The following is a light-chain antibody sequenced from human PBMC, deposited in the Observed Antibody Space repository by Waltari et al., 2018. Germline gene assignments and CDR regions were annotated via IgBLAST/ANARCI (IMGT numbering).Light chain of an antibody. V-gene: IGLV2-14*03. J-gene: IGLJ2*01. CDR3: ISYTTSDTMI. CDR1: SSYVGAYNY. Sequence: QSALTQPASVSGSPGPSITISCTGTSSYVGAYNYVSWYQQHPGKVPKLIIYDVSHRPSGVSFRFSGSKSDNTASLTISGLQAEDEADYYCISYTTSDTMIFGGGTKLTVL. CDR2: DVS.